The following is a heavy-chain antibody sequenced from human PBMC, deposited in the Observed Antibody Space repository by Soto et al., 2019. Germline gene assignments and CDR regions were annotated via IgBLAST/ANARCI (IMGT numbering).Heavy chain of an antibody. CDR3: ARTGEFEYYYGMDV. Sequence: GGSLRLSCVASGFTFSDHYMDWVRQAPGKGLEWVGRTRNKANSYTTEYAASVKGRFTISRDDSKNSLYLQMNSLKTEDTAVYYCARTGEFEYYYGMDVWGQGTTVTVSS. D-gene: IGHD3-10*01. V-gene: IGHV3-72*01. CDR2: TRNKANSYTT. J-gene: IGHJ6*02. CDR1: GFTFSDHY.